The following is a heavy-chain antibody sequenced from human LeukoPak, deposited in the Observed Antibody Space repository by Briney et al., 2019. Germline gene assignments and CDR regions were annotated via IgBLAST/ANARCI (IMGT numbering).Heavy chain of an antibody. Sequence: SETLSRNRTVSDGSLSSGSEYWSWIRQPPGKGLEWIGYIYYSGSTNYNPSLKSRVTISVDTSKNQFSLKLTSVTAADTAVYYCAREAVAGTRYFDYWGQGTLVTVSS. CDR1: DGSLSSGSEY. J-gene: IGHJ4*02. D-gene: IGHD6-19*01. V-gene: IGHV4-61*01. CDR3: AREAVAGTRYFDY. CDR2: IYYSGST.